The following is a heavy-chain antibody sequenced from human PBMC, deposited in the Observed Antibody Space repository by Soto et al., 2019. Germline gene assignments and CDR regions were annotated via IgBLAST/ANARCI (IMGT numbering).Heavy chain of an antibody. CDR3: ARLIVGATPFDY. J-gene: IGHJ4*02. Sequence: SETLSLTCTVSGGSISISSYYWGWMRQPPGKGLEWIGSIYYSGSTYYNPSLKSRVTISVDTSKNQFSLKLSSVTAADTAVYYCARLIVGATPFDYWGQGTLVTVSS. V-gene: IGHV4-39*01. CDR2: IYYSGST. CDR1: GGSISISSYY. D-gene: IGHD1-26*01.